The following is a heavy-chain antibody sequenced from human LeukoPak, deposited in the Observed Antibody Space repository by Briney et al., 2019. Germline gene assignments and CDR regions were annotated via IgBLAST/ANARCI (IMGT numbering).Heavy chain of an antibody. D-gene: IGHD5-18*01. V-gene: IGHV3-48*01. Sequence: GGSLRLPCAASGFTFSSYSMNWVRQAPGKGLEWVSYISSSSSTIYYADSVKGRFTISRDNAKNSLYLQMNSLRAEDTAVYYCAKFPGGYGLNFDYWGQGTLVTVSS. CDR3: AKFPGGYGLNFDY. J-gene: IGHJ4*02. CDR2: ISSSSSTI. CDR1: GFTFSSYS.